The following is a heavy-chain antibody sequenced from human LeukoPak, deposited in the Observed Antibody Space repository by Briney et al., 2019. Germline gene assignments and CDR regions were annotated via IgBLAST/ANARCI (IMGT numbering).Heavy chain of an antibody. D-gene: IGHD3-22*01. CDR3: ARDRDSRWDFDL. CDR2: IKQDGSET. CDR1: GFTSSTYW. V-gene: IGHV3-7*01. J-gene: IGHJ2*01. Sequence: GGSLRLSCAASGFTSSTYWMSWVRQAPGKGLEWVASIKQDGSETYYVDSVKGRFTLSRDNAKNSLYLQMNSLRADDTAVCYCARDRDSRWDFDLWGRGTLVTVSS.